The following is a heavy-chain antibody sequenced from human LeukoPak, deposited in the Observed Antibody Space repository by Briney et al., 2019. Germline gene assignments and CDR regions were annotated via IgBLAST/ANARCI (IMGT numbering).Heavy chain of an antibody. D-gene: IGHD3-9*01. J-gene: IGHJ4*02. CDR1: GYTFTTYG. Sequence: ASVKVSCKASGYTFTTYGISWVRQAPGQGLEWMGWISAYNADTNYAQNLQGRLTVTTDTSTSTAYMELRGLSFDDTAVYYCARQRVLTGYSPGGQHYSGDWGQGTLVIVSS. V-gene: IGHV1-18*01. CDR3: ARQRVLTGYSPGGQHYSGD. CDR2: ISAYNADT.